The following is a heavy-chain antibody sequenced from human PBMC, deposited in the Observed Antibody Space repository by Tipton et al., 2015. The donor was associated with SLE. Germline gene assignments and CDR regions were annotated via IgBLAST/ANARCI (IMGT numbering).Heavy chain of an antibody. CDR2: IYHSGST. D-gene: IGHD4-23*01. CDR3: ARHGNQDY. CDR1: GYSISSGFY. J-gene: IGHJ4*02. V-gene: IGHV4-38-2*01. Sequence: TLSLTCSVSGYSISSGFYWGWLRQSPGKGLEWIGSIYHSGSTQYNPSLKSRVTISVDTSGNQVSLRLRSVTAADTAVYYCARHGNQDYWGQGTLVTVSS.